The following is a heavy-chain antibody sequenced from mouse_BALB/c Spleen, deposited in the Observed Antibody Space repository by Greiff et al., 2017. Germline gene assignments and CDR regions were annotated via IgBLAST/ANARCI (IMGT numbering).Heavy chain of an antibody. D-gene: IGHD2-1*01. CDR2: IDPENGDT. CDR1: GFNIKDYY. CDR3: NGNYY. J-gene: IGHJ2*01. V-gene: IGHV14-4*02. Sequence: VHVKQSGAELVRSGASVKLSCTASGFNIKDYYMHWVKQRPEQGLEWIGWIDPENGDTEYAPKFQGKATMTADTSSNTAYLQLSSLTSEDTAVYYCNGNYYWGQGTTLTVSS.